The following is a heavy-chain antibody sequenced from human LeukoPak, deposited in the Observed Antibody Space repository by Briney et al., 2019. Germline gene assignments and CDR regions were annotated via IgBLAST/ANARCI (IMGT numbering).Heavy chain of an antibody. D-gene: IGHD3-10*01. CDR1: GYTFTSYA. V-gene: IGHV1-3*01. Sequence: ASVNVSCKASGYTFTSYAMHWVRQAPGQRLEWMGWVNAGNGNTKYSQKFQGRVTITRDTSASTAYMELSSLRSEDTAVYYCARDRSGHEGWFDPWGQGTLVTVSS. CDR3: ARDRSGHEGWFDP. J-gene: IGHJ5*02. CDR2: VNAGNGNT.